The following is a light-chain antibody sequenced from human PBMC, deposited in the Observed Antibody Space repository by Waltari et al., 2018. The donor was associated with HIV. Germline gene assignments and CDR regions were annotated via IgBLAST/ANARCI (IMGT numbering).Light chain of an antibody. CDR1: RSDAGRYNY. CDR3: YSYAGSLL. CDR2: DVS. Sequence: QSALTLPRSMSGSPRQSVPISCTGSRSDAGRYNYVPWYLQHPTKAPKLILYDVSERPSGVPDRFSGSKSGNRASLAISGLQAEDEADYYCYSYAGSLLFGGGTKLTVL. V-gene: IGLV2-11*01. J-gene: IGLJ2*01.